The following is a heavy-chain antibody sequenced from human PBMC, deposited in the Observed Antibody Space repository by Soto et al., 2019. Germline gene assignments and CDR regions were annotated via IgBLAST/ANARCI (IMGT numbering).Heavy chain of an antibody. V-gene: IGHV3-7*01. D-gene: IGHD4-4*01. CDR3: VRGGSNYAS. CDR1: GFTFSDSW. CDR2: IKPDESEK. Sequence: GGSLRLSCTASGFTFSDSWMTWVRQAPGKGLEWVARIKPDESEKKYADSVKGRFSISGDNAKNSMYLQMDSLRGEDTAVYYCVRGGSNYASWGQGTLVTVSS. J-gene: IGHJ5*02.